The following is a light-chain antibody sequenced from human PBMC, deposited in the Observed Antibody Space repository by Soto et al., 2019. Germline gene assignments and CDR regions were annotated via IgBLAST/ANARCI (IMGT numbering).Light chain of an antibody. Sequence: QSVLTQPPSASGTPGQRVTISCSGSSSNIESNYVYWYQQLPGTAPKLLNYNSNQRPSGVPDRFSGSRSGTSASLASSGLRSDDESDYYCAAWDDSLRGVVFGGGTTLTVL. CDR3: AAWDDSLRGVV. CDR1: SSNIESNY. V-gene: IGLV1-47*02. J-gene: IGLJ2*01. CDR2: NSN.